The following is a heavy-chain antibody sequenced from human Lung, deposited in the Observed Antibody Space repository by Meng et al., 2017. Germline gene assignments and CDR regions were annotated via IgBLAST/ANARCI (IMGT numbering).Heavy chain of an antibody. J-gene: IGHJ4*02. CDR2: IYYSGPT. D-gene: IGHD3-16*01. CDR3: ARRVHDGRHYHYFDY. V-gene: IGHV4-39*01. Sequence: QLQLQESGPGLVKPSETLSLTCTVSGGSILSTSNYWDWLRQPPGTRLEWIGSIYYSGPTYYNPSLKSRVPMAVDTSKNQFSLRLSSVTAADTAVYFCARRVHDGRHYHYFDYWGQGALVTVSS. CDR1: GGSILSTSNY.